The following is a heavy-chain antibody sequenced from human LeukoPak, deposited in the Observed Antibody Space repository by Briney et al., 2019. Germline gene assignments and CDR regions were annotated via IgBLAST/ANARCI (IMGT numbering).Heavy chain of an antibody. J-gene: IGHJ4*02. CDR2: ISSFSSTI. V-gene: IGHV3-48*01. D-gene: IGHD2/OR15-2a*01. CDR3: VATLSADFDY. CDR1: GFTFSSYS. Sequence: GGSLRLSCAVSGFTFSSYSMNWVRQAPGKGLEWVSYISSFSSTIYYADSVKGRFTISRDNAKNSLYLQMNSLRAEDTAVYYCVATLSADFDYWGQGTLVTVSS.